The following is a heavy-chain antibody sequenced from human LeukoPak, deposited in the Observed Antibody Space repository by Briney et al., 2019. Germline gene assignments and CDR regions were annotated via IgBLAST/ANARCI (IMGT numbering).Heavy chain of an antibody. D-gene: IGHD3-22*01. J-gene: IGHJ4*02. Sequence: PGGSLRLSCAASGFTFSSYEMNWVRQAPGKGLEWVSYISSSGSTIYYTDSVKGRFTISRDNAKNSLYLQINRLRGEDTAVYYCARGSPYYYDSSGYYYDWGQGTLVTVSS. CDR1: GFTFSSYE. V-gene: IGHV3-48*03. CDR2: ISSSGSTI. CDR3: ARGSPYYYDSSGYYYD.